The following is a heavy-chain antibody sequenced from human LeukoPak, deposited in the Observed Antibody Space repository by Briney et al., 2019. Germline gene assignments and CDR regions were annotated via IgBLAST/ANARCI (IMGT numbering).Heavy chain of an antibody. CDR1: GYTFTSYG. CDR3: VWSYYYYGMDV. J-gene: IGHJ6*02. CDR2: ISAYNGNT. Sequence: ASVKVSCKASGYTFTSYGISWVRQAPGQGLEWMGWISAYNGNTNYTQKLQGRVTMTTDTSTSTAYMELRSLRSDDTAVYYCVWSYYYYGMDVWGQGTTVTVSS. V-gene: IGHV1-18*01. D-gene: IGHD2-21*01.